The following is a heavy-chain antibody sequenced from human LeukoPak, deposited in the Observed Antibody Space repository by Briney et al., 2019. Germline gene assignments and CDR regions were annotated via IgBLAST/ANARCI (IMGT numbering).Heavy chain of an antibody. CDR3: TTSAAGNPH. D-gene: IGHD6-13*01. CDR1: GFIVSSDY. CDR2: IYSGGST. V-gene: IGHV3-53*01. Sequence: GGSLRLSCAASGFIVSSDYMSWVRQAPGKGLEWVSVIYSGGSTYYADSVKGRFTISRDNSKNTLYLQMNSLRADDTAVYYCTTSAAGNPHWGQGTLVTVSS. J-gene: IGHJ4*02.